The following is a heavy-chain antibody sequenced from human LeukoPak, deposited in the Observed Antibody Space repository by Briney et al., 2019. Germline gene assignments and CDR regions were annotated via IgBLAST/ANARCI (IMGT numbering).Heavy chain of an antibody. J-gene: IGHJ4*02. CDR1: GYTFTSYW. V-gene: IGHV5-10-1*01. CDR2: IDPSDSYT. Sequence: GESLRISCKGSGYTFTSYWISWVRQMPGKGLEWMGRIDPSDSYTNYSPSFQGHVTISTDKSISTAYLQWSSLKASDTAMFYCARVIKGLFEYWGQGTLVTVSS. CDR3: ARVIKGLFEY.